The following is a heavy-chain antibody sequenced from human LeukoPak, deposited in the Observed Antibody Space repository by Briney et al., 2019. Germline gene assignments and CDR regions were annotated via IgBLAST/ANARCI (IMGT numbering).Heavy chain of an antibody. V-gene: IGHV3-30-3*01. J-gene: IGHJ4*02. Sequence: PGGSLRLSCAASGFTFSSYAMHWVRQAPGKGLEWVAVISYDGSNKYYADSVKGRFTISRDNSKNTLYLQMNSLRAEDTAVYYCARDRAARRYFDYWGQGTLVTVSS. CDR2: ISYDGSNK. CDR1: GFTFSSYA. CDR3: ARDRAARRYFDY. D-gene: IGHD6-6*01.